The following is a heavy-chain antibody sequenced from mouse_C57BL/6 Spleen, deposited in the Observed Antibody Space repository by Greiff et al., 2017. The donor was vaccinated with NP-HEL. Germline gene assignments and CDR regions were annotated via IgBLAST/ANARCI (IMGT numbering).Heavy chain of an antibody. CDR3: ARSYYDYDGIYWYFDV. V-gene: IGHV1-85*01. CDR1: GYTFTSYD. D-gene: IGHD2-4*01. CDR2: IYPRDGST. J-gene: IGHJ1*03. Sequence: QVQLKQSGPELVKPGASVKLSCKASGYTFTSYDINWVKQRPGQGLEWIGWIYPRDGSTKYNEKFKGKATLTVDTSSSTAYMELHSLTSEDSAVYFCARSYYDYDGIYWYFDVWGTGTTVTVSS.